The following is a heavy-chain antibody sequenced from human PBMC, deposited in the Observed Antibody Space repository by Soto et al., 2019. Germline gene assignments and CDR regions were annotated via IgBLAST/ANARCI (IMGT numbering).Heavy chain of an antibody. V-gene: IGHV3-30*18. Sequence: QVQLVESGGGVVQPGRSLRLSCAASGFTFSSYGMHWVRQAPGKGLEWVAVISHDGSNKYYADYVKGRFTISRDNSKNTLYLQMNSLRAEDTAVYYCAKGDIGLVPAAGIGYFDYWGQGTLVTVSS. CDR1: GFTFSSYG. CDR3: AKGDIGLVPAAGIGYFDY. D-gene: IGHD2-2*01. CDR2: ISHDGSNK. J-gene: IGHJ4*02.